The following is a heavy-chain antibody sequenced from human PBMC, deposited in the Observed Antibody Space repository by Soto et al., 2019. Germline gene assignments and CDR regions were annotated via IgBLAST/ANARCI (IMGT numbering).Heavy chain of an antibody. J-gene: IGHJ6*02. CDR2: IYYSGST. Sequence: SETLSLTCTVSGGSISSSSYYWGWIRHPPGKGLEWIGSIYYSGSTYYNPSLKSRVTISVDTSKNQFSLKLSSVTAADTAVYYCARHVADHYYYYGMDVWGQGTTVTVSS. V-gene: IGHV4-39*01. CDR3: ARHVADHYYYYGMDV. CDR1: GGSISSSSYY.